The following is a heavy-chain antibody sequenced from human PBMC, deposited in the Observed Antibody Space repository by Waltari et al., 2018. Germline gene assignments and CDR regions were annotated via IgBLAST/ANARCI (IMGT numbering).Heavy chain of an antibody. CDR2: INPYSGGT. V-gene: IGHV1-2*02. Sequence: QVQLVQSGAEVKKPGASVKVSCKTSGYTFTGYYMYWVLQAPRQGLECIGWINPYSGGTACAQKFQGRVTLTRDTPISTAYMDLNGLISDDSAMYYCATAPDAFQVINWGQGTLVTVSS. CDR3: ATAPDAFQVIN. D-gene: IGHD2-2*01. CDR1: GYTFTGYY. J-gene: IGHJ4*02.